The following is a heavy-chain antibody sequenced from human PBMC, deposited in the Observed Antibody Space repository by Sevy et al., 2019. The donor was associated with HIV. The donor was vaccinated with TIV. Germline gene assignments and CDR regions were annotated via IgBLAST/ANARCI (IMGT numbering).Heavy chain of an antibody. Sequence: SQTLSLTCAISGDSVSSNSAAWNWIRQSPSRGLEWLGSTYYRSKWYNDYAVSVKSRITINPDTSKNQFSLQLNSVTPEYTAVYYCARARRITMIVVVPDAFDVWGQGTMVTVSS. CDR2: TYYRSKWYN. CDR1: GDSVSSNSAA. J-gene: IGHJ3*01. D-gene: IGHD3-22*01. V-gene: IGHV6-1*01. CDR3: ARARRITMIVVVPDAFDV.